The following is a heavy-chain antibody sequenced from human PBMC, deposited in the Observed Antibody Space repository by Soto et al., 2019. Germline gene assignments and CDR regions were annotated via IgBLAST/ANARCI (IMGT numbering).Heavy chain of an antibody. CDR2: INAGNGNT. J-gene: IGHJ4*02. Sequence: ASVKVSCKASGYTFTSYAMHWVRQAPGQRLEWMGWINAGNGNTKYSQKFQGRVTITRDTSASTAYMELSSLRSEDTAVYYCARPHYDFWSGYSPSHLYFDYWGQGTLVTVSS. V-gene: IGHV1-3*01. CDR1: GYTFTSYA. CDR3: ARPHYDFWSGYSPSHLYFDY. D-gene: IGHD3-3*01.